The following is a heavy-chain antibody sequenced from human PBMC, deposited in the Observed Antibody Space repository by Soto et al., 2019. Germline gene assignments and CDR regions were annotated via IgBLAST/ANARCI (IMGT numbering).Heavy chain of an antibody. Sequence: GGSLRLSCVVSGITFSSFSMNWVRQAPGQGLEWVASISSNPNYIYYADSVKGRFTISRDNAKNSLFLQMNSLRAEDTAVYYCASPYYYDSSGYLGGALWGRVSLVTFST. CDR2: ISSNPNYI. V-gene: IGHV3-21*01. D-gene: IGHD3-22*01. CDR1: GITFSSFS. CDR3: ASPYYYDSSGYLGGAL. J-gene: IGHJ4*02.